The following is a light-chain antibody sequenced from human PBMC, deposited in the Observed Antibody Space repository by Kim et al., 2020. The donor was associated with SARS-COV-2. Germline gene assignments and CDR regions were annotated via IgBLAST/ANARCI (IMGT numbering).Light chain of an antibody. V-gene: IGKV3-11*01. CDR3: QQRSNWTPLT. CDR2: DAS. J-gene: IGKJ4*01. Sequence: PGERATHSCRASQSIDTYLAWYQQKPGQAPRLLIYDASNRATGIPDRFSGSGSGTDFTLTISSLEPEDFAVYYCQQRSNWTPLTFGGGTKVDIK. CDR1: QSIDTY.